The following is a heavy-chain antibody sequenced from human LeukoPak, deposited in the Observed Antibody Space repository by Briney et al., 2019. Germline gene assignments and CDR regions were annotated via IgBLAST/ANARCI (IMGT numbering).Heavy chain of an antibody. CDR1: GFIFSSYW. D-gene: IGHD3-22*01. V-gene: IGHV3-7*04. CDR3: ARVTTSYYDSSGPSPGYFDY. CDR2: IKQDGSEK. Sequence: AGSLRLSCAASGFIFSSYWMSWLRQAPGKGLEWVANIKQDGSEKYYVDSVKGRFTISRDNAKNSLYLQMNSLRAEDTAVYYCARVTTSYYDSSGPSPGYFDYWGQGTLVTVSS. J-gene: IGHJ4*02.